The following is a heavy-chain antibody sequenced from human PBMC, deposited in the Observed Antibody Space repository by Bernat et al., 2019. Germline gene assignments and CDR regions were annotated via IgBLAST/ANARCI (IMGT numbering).Heavy chain of an antibody. J-gene: IGHJ3*02. CDR2: IIPSLGIA. Sequence: QVQLVQSGAEVKKPGSSVKVSCKASGCTFSSYAIRWVRQAPGQGLEWMGWIIPSLGIANYAQKFQGRVTITTDTSTSTAYMELSSLRSEDTAVYYCARTKAGNRLGAFDIWGQGTMVTVSS. V-gene: IGHV1-69*02. CDR3: ARTKAGNRLGAFDI. D-gene: IGHD4-4*01. CDR1: GCTFSSYA.